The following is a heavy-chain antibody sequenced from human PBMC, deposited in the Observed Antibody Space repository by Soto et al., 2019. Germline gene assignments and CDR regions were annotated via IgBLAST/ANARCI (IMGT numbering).Heavy chain of an antibody. J-gene: IGHJ5*02. CDR1: GGSISSGY. D-gene: IGHD3-22*01. Sequence: PSETLSLTCSVSGGSISSGYWTWIRQPPGKGLEWIGYIYYGGSINYNPSLKSRVIISVDTAKNQFSLRLSSVTAADTAVYYRTGAYYDINGYGLDPWGQGTSVTISS. V-gene: IGHV4-59*01. CDR2: IYYGGSI. CDR3: TGAYYDINGYGLDP.